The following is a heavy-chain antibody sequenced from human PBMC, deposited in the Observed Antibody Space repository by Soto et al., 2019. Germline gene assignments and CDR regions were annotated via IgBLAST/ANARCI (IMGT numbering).Heavy chain of an antibody. CDR3: ARDRELRYFDWYRDNDAFDI. V-gene: IGHV1-46*03. CDR2: INPSGGST. Sequence: ASVKVSCKASGYTFTSYYMHWVRQAPGQGLEWMGIINPSGGSTSYAQKFQGRVTMTRDTSTSTVYMELSSLRSEDTAVYYCARDRELRYFDWYRDNDAFDIWGQGTMVTVSS. CDR1: GYTFTSYY. D-gene: IGHD3-9*01. J-gene: IGHJ3*02.